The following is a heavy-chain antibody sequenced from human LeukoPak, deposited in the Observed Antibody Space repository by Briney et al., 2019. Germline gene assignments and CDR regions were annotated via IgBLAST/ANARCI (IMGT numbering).Heavy chain of an antibody. Sequence: ASVKVSCKATGYTFTCYYMHWVRQAPGQGLEWMGRINPNSGGTNYAQKFQGRVTMTRDTSISTAYMELSRLRSDDTAVYYCANLFSSGSHDYWGQGTLVTVSS. CDR1: GYTFTCYY. CDR2: INPNSGGT. CDR3: ANLFSSGSHDY. V-gene: IGHV1-2*06. D-gene: IGHD3-10*01. J-gene: IGHJ4*02.